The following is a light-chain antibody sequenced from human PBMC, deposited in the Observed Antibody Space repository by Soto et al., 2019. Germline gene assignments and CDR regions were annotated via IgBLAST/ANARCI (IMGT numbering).Light chain of an antibody. Sequence: QSALTQPASVSGSPGQSITISCTGTSSDVDGYNYVSWYQQNPGKAPKLMIYEVSNRPSGVSNRFSGSKSGNTASLTISGLQAEDEADYYCTSYRSTSTRYVFGTGTKVTAL. V-gene: IGLV2-14*01. J-gene: IGLJ1*01. CDR3: TSYRSTSTRYV. CDR1: SSDVDGYNY. CDR2: EVS.